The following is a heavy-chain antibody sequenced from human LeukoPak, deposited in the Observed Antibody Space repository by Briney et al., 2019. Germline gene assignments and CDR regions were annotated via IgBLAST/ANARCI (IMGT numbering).Heavy chain of an antibody. CDR3: ARAVFTIFGVVPAAFDY. CDR1: GGSFSGYY. J-gene: IGHJ4*02. D-gene: IGHD3-3*01. V-gene: IGHV4-34*01. CDR2: INHSGST. Sequence: SETLSLTCAVYGGSFSGYYWSWIRQPPGKGLEWNEEINHSGSTNYNPSLESRVTISVDTSKNQFSLKLSSVTAADTAVYYCARAVFTIFGVVPAAFDYWGQGTLVTVSS.